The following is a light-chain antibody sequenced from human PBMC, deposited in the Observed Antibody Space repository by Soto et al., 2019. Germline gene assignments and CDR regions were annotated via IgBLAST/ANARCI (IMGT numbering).Light chain of an antibody. Sequence: EVVVTQSPDTLSVSPGESATLFCRTSQDVTTNLAWYQQRPGQAPRLLTSGATTRATGVSARFSGRGSGTEFTLTISSLQSEDLAVYFCQQYRWWPPRTFGQGTRVEIK. CDR1: QDVTTN. CDR2: GAT. V-gene: IGKV3-15*01. J-gene: IGKJ1*01. CDR3: QQYRWWPPRT.